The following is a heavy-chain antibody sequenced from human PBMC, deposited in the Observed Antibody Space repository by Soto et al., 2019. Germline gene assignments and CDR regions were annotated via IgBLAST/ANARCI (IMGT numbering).Heavy chain of an antibody. CDR3: ARAQTIFGIITVFDY. V-gene: IGHV4-31*03. Sequence: PSETLSLTCTFSCGSINSGGYYWSWIRQHPGKGLEWIGYIYYSGSTYYNPSLKSRVTISVDTSKNQFSLKLTSVTAADTAVYFCARAQTIFGIITVFDYWGQGTLVTVS. J-gene: IGHJ4*02. D-gene: IGHD3-3*01. CDR1: CGSINSGGYY. CDR2: IYYSGST.